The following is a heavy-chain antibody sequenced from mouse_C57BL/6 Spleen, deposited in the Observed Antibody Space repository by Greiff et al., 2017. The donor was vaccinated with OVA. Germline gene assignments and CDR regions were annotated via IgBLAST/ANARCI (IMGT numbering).Heavy chain of an antibody. J-gene: IGHJ4*01. CDR1: GFTFSSYG. CDR3: ERRGSSDYAMDY. D-gene: IGHD1-3*01. Sequence: EVKLMESGGDLVKPGGSLKLSCAASGFTFSSYGMSWVRQTPDKRLEWVATISSGGSYTYYPDSVKGRFTISRDNAKNTLYLQMRSLKSEDTAMYYCERRGSSDYAMDYWGQGTSVTVSS. V-gene: IGHV5-6*02. CDR2: ISSGGSYT.